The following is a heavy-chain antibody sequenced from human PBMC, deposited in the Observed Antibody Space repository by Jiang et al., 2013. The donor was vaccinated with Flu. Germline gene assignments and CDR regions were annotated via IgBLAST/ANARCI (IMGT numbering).Heavy chain of an antibody. CDR1: GGSISNYY. CDR2: IYYSGNT. D-gene: IGHD1-26*01. J-gene: IGHJ3*02. V-gene: IGHV4-39*01. CDR3: ATPSVGGAFDI. Sequence: LLKPSETLSLTCTVSGGSISNYYWGWIRQPPGKGLEWIGSIYYSGNTYYNASLKSRVTISVDTSKIQFSLRLSSVTAADTAVYYCATPSVGGAFDIWGQGTMVTVSS.